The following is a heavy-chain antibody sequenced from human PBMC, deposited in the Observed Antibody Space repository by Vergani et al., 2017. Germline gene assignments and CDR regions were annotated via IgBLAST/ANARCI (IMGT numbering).Heavy chain of an antibody. CDR1: GGSFSGYY. CDR3: ARAGDSSGYLDAFDI. V-gene: IGHV4-34*01. Sequence: QVQLQQWGAGLLKPSETLSLTCAVYGGSFSGYYWSWIRQTPGKGLEWIGEINHSGSTNYNPSLKSRVTISVDTSKNQFSLKLSSVTAADTAVYYCARAGDSSGYLDAFDIWGQGTMVTVSS. J-gene: IGHJ3*02. D-gene: IGHD3-22*01. CDR2: INHSGST.